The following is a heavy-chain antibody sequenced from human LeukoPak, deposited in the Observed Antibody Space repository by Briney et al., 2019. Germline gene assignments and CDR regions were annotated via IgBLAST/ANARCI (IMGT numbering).Heavy chain of an antibody. Sequence: GGSLRLSCAASGFTFSSYGMHWVRQAPGKGLEWVAVIWYDGSNKYYADPVKGRFTISRDNAKNSLYLQMNSLRAEDTAVYYCARDAYDFWSGYYYYYYGMDVWGQGTTVTVSS. CDR3: ARDAYDFWSGYYYYYYGMDV. V-gene: IGHV3-33*01. J-gene: IGHJ6*02. D-gene: IGHD3-3*01. CDR1: GFTFSSYG. CDR2: IWYDGSNK.